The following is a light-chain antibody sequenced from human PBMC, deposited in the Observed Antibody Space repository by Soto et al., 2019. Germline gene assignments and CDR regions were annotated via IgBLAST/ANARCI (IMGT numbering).Light chain of an antibody. CDR1: RSVDTD. CDR2: GAS. CDR3: QQYDSSPKT. V-gene: IGKV3-20*01. Sequence: EILMTQSPATLSVSPGDSATLSCRASRSVDTDLAWYQQKPGQAPRLLIYGASSRATGIPDRFSGTGSGTDFTLTISRLEPEDFAVYYCQQYDSSPKTFGQGTKGDIK. J-gene: IGKJ1*01.